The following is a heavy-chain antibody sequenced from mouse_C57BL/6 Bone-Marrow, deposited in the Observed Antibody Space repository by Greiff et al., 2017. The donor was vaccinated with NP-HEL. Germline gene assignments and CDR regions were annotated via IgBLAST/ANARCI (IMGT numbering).Heavy chain of an antibody. Sequence: QVQLQQPGAELVMPGASVKLSCKASGYTFTSYWMHWVKQRPGQGLEWIGEIDPSDSYTNYNQQFKGKSKLTVDKSSSTAYMQLSSLTSEDSAVYYCAREAFYYGNWMDYWGKGTSVTVSS. CDR1: GYTFTSYW. CDR3: AREAFYYGNWMDY. J-gene: IGHJ4*01. D-gene: IGHD2-1*01. V-gene: IGHV1-69*01. CDR2: IDPSDSYT.